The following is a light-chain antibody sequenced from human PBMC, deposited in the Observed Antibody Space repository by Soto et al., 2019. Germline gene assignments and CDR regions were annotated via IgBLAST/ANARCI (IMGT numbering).Light chain of an antibody. CDR2: AAS. Sequence: DIQMTQSPSSVSASVGDTVTITCRASQDISSWVAWYQQKPGKAPKLLISAASSLQSGVPTRFSGSGSGTDFTLIIIGLQPEDFATYFCQQGDSFPFTFGGGTKVEIK. CDR3: QQGDSFPFT. J-gene: IGKJ4*01. V-gene: IGKV1-12*01. CDR1: QDISSW.